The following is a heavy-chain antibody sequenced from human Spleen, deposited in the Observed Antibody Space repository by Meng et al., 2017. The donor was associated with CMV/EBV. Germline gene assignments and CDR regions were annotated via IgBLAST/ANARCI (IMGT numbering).Heavy chain of an antibody. CDR2: IIPIPGLA. Sequence: YTISWVRQAPGQGLEWMGRIIPIPGLASYAKQFQGRVTITADKSTSTAYMDLRSLRSEDTAVYYCARGADCSSTSCHFGGHDAFDIWGQGTMVTVSS. CDR1: YT. V-gene: IGHV1-69*02. J-gene: IGHJ3*02. CDR3: ARGADCSSTSCHFGGHDAFDI. D-gene: IGHD2-2*01.